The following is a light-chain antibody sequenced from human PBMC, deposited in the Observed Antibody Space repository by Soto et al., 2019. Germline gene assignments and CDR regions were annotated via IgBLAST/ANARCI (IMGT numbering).Light chain of an antibody. V-gene: IGKV1-12*02. CDR2: AAS. CDR1: RVIASW. CDR3: QQANSFPYT. Sequence: DIQMTHPPFSVLESEEDRVPIIFRAGRVIASWLAWYQQKPGKAPKLLISAASSLQSGVPSRFSGSGSGTDFTLTISSLQPEDFATYYCQQANSFPYTFGQGTKLEIK. J-gene: IGKJ2*01.